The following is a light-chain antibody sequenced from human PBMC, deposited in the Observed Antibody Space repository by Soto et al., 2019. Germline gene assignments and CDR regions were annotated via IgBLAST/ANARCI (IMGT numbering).Light chain of an antibody. CDR3: QQRSNWPWT. J-gene: IGKJ1*01. CDR1: QSISSY. V-gene: IGKV3-11*01. Sequence: EILLTQSPATLSLSPGERATLSCRASQSISSYLAWYRQKPGQAPRLLIYDASNRATGIPARFSGSGFGTDFTLTISSREPEDFAVYYCQQRSNWPWTFGQGTKVEIK. CDR2: DAS.